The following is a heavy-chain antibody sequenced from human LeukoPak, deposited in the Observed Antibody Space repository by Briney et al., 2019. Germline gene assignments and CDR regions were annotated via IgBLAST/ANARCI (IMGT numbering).Heavy chain of an antibody. CDR1: RFTFKNYG. D-gene: IGHD1-1*01. Sequence: GRSLRLSCAASRFTFKNYGMHWVRQAPGKGLEWVAVIWYGGNDKNYADSVKGRFTISRDNSRNTLYLQMDSLRAEDTAVYYRARDQGNDPPNDVWGQGTTVTVSS. CDR3: ARDQGNDPPNDV. J-gene: IGHJ6*02. V-gene: IGHV3-33*01. CDR2: IWYGGNDK.